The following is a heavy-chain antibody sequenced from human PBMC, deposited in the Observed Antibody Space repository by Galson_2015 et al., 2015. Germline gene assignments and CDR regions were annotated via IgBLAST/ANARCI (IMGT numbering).Heavy chain of an antibody. J-gene: IGHJ6*02. CDR2: ISYDGSNK. D-gene: IGHD3-10*01. Sequence: TFSSYAMHWVRQAPGKGLEWVAVISYDGSNKYYADSVKGRFTISRDNSKNTLYLQMSSLRAEDTAVYYCAREAYYYGSGRRGMDVWGQGTTVTVSS. CDR1: TFSSYA. CDR3: AREAYYYGSGRRGMDV. V-gene: IGHV3-30-3*01.